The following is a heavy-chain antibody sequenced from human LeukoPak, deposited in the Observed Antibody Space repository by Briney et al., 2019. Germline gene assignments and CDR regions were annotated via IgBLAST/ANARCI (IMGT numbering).Heavy chain of an antibody. V-gene: IGHV3-33*01. J-gene: IGHJ4*02. CDR1: GFTFSSYG. D-gene: IGHD3-9*01. CDR3: ARPNEAYYDILTGYYPYYFDY. CDR2: IWCDGSNK. Sequence: GGSLRLSCAASGFTFSSYGMHWVRQAPGKGLEWVAVIWCDGSNKYYADSVKGRFTISRDNSKNTLYLQMNSLRAEDTAVYYCARPNEAYYDILTGYYPYYFDYWGQGTLVTVSS.